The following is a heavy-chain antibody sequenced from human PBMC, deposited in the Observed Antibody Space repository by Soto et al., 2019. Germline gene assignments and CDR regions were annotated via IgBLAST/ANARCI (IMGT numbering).Heavy chain of an antibody. V-gene: IGHV1-18*01. CDR2: ISAYNGNT. J-gene: IGHJ6*02. D-gene: IGHD6-13*01. CDR1: GYTFTSYG. CDR3: ASLGEWQQLNPYYYGMDV. Sequence: GASVKVSCKASGYTFTSYGISWVRQAPGQGLEWMGWISAYNGNTNYAQKLQGRVTMTTDTSTSTAYMELRSLRSDDTAVYYCASLGEWQQLNPYYYGMDVWGQGTTVTVSS.